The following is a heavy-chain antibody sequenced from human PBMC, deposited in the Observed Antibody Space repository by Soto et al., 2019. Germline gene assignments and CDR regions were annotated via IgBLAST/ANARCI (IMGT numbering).Heavy chain of an antibody. Sequence: SETLSLTCTVSGGSISSYYWSWIRQPPGKGLEWIGYIFYSGSTNYNPSLKSRVTISVDTSKNQFSLKLSSVTAADTAVYYCGRDGYYYDGSGYKRVYYFDYWGQGTLVTVSS. V-gene: IGHV4-59*01. D-gene: IGHD3-22*01. J-gene: IGHJ4*02. CDR2: IFYSGST. CDR1: GGSISSYY. CDR3: GRDGYYYDGSGYKRVYYFDY.